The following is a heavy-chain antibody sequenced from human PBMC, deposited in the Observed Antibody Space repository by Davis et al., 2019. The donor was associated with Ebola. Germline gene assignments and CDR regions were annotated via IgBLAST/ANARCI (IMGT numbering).Heavy chain of an antibody. J-gene: IGHJ5*02. CDR1: GGTFSSYA. CDR3: ARDSVTYNWNEDMGWFDP. CDR2: IIPIFGTA. Sequence: SVKVSCKASGGTFSSYAISWVRQAPGQGLEWMGGIIPIFGTANYAQKFQGRVTITADKSTSTAYMELSSLRSEDTAVYYCARDSVTYNWNEDMGWFDPWGQGTLVTVSS. D-gene: IGHD1-1*01. V-gene: IGHV1-69*06.